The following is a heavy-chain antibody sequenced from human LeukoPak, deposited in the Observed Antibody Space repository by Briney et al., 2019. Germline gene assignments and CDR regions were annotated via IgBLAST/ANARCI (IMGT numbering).Heavy chain of an antibody. Sequence: PSETLSLTCTVSGGSISSGGYYWRWIRQHPGKGLEWIGYIYYSGSTYYNPSLKSRVTISVDTSKNQFSLELSSVTAADTAVYYCARGSGVAAAGVDYWGQGTLVTVSS. D-gene: IGHD6-13*01. CDR2: IYYSGST. CDR3: ARGSGVAAAGVDY. CDR1: GGSISSGGYY. J-gene: IGHJ4*02. V-gene: IGHV4-31*03.